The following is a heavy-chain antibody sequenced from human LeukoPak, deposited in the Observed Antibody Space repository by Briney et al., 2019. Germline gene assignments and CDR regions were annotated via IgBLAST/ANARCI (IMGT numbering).Heavy chain of an antibody. CDR2: IIPILGIA. V-gene: IGHV1-69*04. CDR3: ASGGRTVIGDY. J-gene: IGHJ4*02. Sequence: SVKVSCKASGGTFSSYAISWVRQAPGQGLEWMGRIIPILGIANYAQKFQGRVTITADKSTSTAYMELSSLRSEDTAVYYCASGGRTVIGDYWGQGTLVTVSS. D-gene: IGHD4-4*01. CDR1: GGTFSSYA.